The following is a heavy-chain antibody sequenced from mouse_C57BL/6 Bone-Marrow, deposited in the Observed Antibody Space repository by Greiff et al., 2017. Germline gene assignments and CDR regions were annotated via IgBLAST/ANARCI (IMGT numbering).Heavy chain of an antibody. CDR3: ARHNTTVQCAY. Sequence: EVHLVESGGALVKPGGSLKLSCAASGFTFSSYGLSWVRQTPDKRLEWVATISSGGSYTYYPDSVKGRFTSSRDNAKNTLYLQMSSLKSEDTAMYYCARHNTTVQCAYWGQGTLVTVAA. D-gene: IGHD1-1*01. V-gene: IGHV5-6*01. CDR2: ISSGGSYT. J-gene: IGHJ3*01. CDR1: GFTFSSYG.